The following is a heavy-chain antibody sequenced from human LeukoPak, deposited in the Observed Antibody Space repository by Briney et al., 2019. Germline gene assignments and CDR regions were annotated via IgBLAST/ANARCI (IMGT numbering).Heavy chain of an antibody. Sequence: SETLSFTCTVSGGSISSSSYYWGWIRQPPGKGLEWIGSIYYSGSTYYNPSLKSRVTISVDTSKNQFSLKLGSVTAADTAVYYCARAQRFLEWLLFDYWGQGTLVTVSS. CDR1: GGSISSSSYY. CDR2: IYYSGST. J-gene: IGHJ4*02. V-gene: IGHV4-39*07. D-gene: IGHD3-3*01. CDR3: ARAQRFLEWLLFDY.